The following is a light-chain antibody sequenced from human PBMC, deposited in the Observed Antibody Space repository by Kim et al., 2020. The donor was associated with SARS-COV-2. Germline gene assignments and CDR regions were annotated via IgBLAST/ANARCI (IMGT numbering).Light chain of an antibody. V-gene: IGKV1-33*01. CDR1: QDISNY. CDR2: AAS. Sequence: DIQMTQSPSSLSASVGDRVTITCQASQDISNYLNWYQQKPGKAPELLIYAASNLGSGVPSRFSGSGSGTDFTFTISSLQPEDIATYYCQQYDNLYTFGQGTKLEIK. CDR3: QQYDNLYT. J-gene: IGKJ2*01.